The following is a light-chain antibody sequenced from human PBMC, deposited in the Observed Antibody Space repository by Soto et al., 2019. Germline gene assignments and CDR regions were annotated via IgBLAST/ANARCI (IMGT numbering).Light chain of an antibody. J-gene: IGKJ3*01. V-gene: IGKV3-11*01. CDR1: QSVSYF. Sequence: EIVLTQSPATLSLSPGERATLSCRASQSVSYFLAWYQQKSGQAPRLLIYDASSRATGIPASFSGSGFGTDFTLTISSLEPEDFAVYYCQHRSNWLGTFGPGTKVDIK. CDR2: DAS. CDR3: QHRSNWLGT.